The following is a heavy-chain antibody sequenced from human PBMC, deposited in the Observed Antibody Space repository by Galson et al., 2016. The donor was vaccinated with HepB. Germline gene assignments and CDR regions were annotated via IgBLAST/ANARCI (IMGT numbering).Heavy chain of an antibody. CDR1: GFTFSNYA. Sequence: SLRLSCAASGFTFSNYAMSWVRQAPGKGLEWVSAINGSGGSPYYADSVKGRFTISRDNSKNTLYLQMNSLRVEDTALYYCAKDTRSGFYIRWFDPWGQGTLVTVSS. J-gene: IGHJ5*02. V-gene: IGHV3-23*01. D-gene: IGHD3-3*01. CDR3: AKDTRSGFYIRWFDP. CDR2: INGSGGSP.